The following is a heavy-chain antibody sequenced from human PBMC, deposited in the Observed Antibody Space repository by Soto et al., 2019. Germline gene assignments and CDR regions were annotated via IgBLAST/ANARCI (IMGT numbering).Heavy chain of an antibody. J-gene: IGHJ4*02. V-gene: IGHV3-53*01. CDR1: GFTVSSNY. CDR2: IYRGGST. Sequence: PGGSLRLSCAASGFTVSSNYMSWVRQAPGKGPEWVSVIYRGGSTYYADSVKGRFTISRDNSKNMLYIQMNSLRAEDTAVYYCARSGYTSSWTGYYFDYWGQGTLVTVSS. D-gene: IGHD6-13*01. CDR3: ARSGYTSSWTGYYFDY.